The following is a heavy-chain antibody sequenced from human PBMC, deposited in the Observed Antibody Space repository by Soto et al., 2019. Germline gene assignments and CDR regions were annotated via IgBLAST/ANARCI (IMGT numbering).Heavy chain of an antibody. D-gene: IGHD5-18*01. CDR2: IVVGSGNT. CDR1: GFTFTSSA. V-gene: IGHV1-58*01. Sequence: SVKVSCKASGFTFTSSAVQWVRQARGQRLEWIGWIVVGSGNTNYAQKFQERVTITRDMSTSTAYMELSSLRSEDTAVYYCAREVDTAMASEYYFDYWGQGTLVTVSS. J-gene: IGHJ4*02. CDR3: AREVDTAMASEYYFDY.